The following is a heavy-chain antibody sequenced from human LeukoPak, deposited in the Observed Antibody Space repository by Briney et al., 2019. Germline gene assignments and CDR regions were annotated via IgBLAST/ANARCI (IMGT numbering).Heavy chain of an antibody. J-gene: IGHJ4*02. D-gene: IGHD3-10*01. CDR1: GYTFTSCY. CDR3: ARTWFGELLVVDY. Sequence: ASVKVSFKAPGYTFTSCYMHWVRQAPGQGLEWMGWINPNSGGTSYAQKFQGRVTMTRDTSISTAYMELSRLRSDDTAVYYCARTWFGELLVVDYWGQGTLVTVSS. V-gene: IGHV1-2*02. CDR2: INPNSGGT.